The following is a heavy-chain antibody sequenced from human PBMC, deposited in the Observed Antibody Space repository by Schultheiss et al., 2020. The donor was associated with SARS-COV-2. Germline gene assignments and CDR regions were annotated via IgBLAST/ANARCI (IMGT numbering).Heavy chain of an antibody. J-gene: IGHJ4*02. CDR1: GGSFSGYY. CDR2: IYYSGST. Sequence: SETLSLTCAVYGGSFSGYYWSWIRQPPGKGLEWIGSIYYSGSTNYNPSLMSRVTISVDTSKNQFSLKLSSVTAADTAVYYCATVRDALDYWGQGTLVTVSS. V-gene: IGHV4-34*01. CDR3: ATVRDALDY.